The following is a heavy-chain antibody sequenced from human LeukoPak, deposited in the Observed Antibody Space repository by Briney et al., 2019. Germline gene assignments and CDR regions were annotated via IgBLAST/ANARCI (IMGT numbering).Heavy chain of an antibody. CDR1: GYTFTGYY. CDR3: ARVPCSGGSCYRSYGMDV. D-gene: IGHD2-15*01. Sequence: ASVKVSCKASGYTFTGYYMHWVRQAPGQGFEWMGWINPNSGGTNYAQKFQGRVTMTRDTSISTAYMELSRLRSDDTAVYYCARVPCSGGSCYRSYGMDVWGQGTTVTVSS. J-gene: IGHJ6*02. CDR2: INPNSGGT. V-gene: IGHV1-2*02.